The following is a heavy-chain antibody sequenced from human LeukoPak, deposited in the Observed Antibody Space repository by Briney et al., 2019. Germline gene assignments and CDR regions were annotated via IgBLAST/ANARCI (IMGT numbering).Heavy chain of an antibody. V-gene: IGHV3-21*01. J-gene: IGHJ4*02. D-gene: IGHD5-24*01. CDR2: ITWSTSYI. CDR1: GFNFSAYS. CDR3: ARDPNPRDGGY. Sequence: GGSLRLSCEASGFNFSAYSVNWVRQPPGKGLEWVSSITWSTSYIYFADSVRGRFTISRDNAKNTMFLQMNSLRAEDTAVYYCARDPNPRDGGYWGPGTLVTVSS.